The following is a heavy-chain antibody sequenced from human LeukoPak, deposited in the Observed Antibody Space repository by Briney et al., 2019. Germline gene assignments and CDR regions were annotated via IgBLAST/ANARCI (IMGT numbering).Heavy chain of an antibody. CDR3: ARATIAAPGTDY. D-gene: IGHD6-13*01. V-gene: IGHV3-7*01. CDR1: GFTFSRYW. J-gene: IGHJ4*02. Sequence: GGSLRLPCAASGFTFSRYWMHWVRQAPGKGLEWVANLKQDGSEKHFADSVKGRFTISRDNAENSLYLQMNSLRAEDTAMCNCARATIAAPGTDYWGQGTLATVSS. CDR2: LKQDGSEK.